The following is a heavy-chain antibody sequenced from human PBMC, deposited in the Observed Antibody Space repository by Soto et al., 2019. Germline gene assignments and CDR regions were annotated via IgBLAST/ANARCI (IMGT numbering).Heavy chain of an antibody. CDR3: ARDDSSGYYPFDS. J-gene: IGHJ4*02. CDR1: GGTFSSYA. D-gene: IGHD3-22*01. CDR2: IIPIFGTT. V-gene: IGHV1-69*01. Sequence: QVQLVQSGAEVKKPGSSVKVSCKASGGTFSSYAISWVRQAPGQGLEWVGGIIPIFGTTNYAQKFQGRVTITADASTTTAYMEVSSLRSEDTAVYYCARDDSSGYYPFDSWGQGTLVTVSS.